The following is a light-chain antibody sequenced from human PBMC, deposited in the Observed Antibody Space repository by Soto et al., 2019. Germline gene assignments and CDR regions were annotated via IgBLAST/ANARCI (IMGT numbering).Light chain of an antibody. CDR2: GAS. Sequence: EIVMTQSPATLSVSPGERATLSCRASQSVSSILAWFQQKPGQAPRLLIYGASSRATCIPDRFSGSGSGTDFTLTIGRLEPEDFAVYYCQHLPETFGQGTKVDI. V-gene: IGKV3D-15*01. J-gene: IGKJ1*01. CDR3: QHLPET. CDR1: QSVSSI.